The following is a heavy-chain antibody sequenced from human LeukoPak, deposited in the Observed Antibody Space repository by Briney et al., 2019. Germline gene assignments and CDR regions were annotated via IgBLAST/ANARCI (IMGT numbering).Heavy chain of an antibody. CDR1: GFTFKSYG. V-gene: IGHV3-33*01. CDR2: IWHDGKNK. Sequence: GGSLRLSCAESGFTFKSYGMHWVRQAPGKGLEWVAVIWHDGKNKYYADSVKGRFTVSRDNSKNTLYLQMDSLRVEDTAVYYCARDRGSDDPIDYWGQGTLVAVSS. J-gene: IGHJ4*02. D-gene: IGHD2-15*01. CDR3: ARDRGSDDPIDY.